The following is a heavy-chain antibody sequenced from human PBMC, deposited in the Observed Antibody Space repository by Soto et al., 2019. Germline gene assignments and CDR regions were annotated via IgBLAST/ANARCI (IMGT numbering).Heavy chain of an antibody. V-gene: IGHV1-2*02. D-gene: IGHD2-21*01. CDR2: INPNSGGA. CDR1: GYTFTGYY. CDR3: ARISFVVVALDP. Sequence: ASVKVSCKASGYTFTGYYMHWVRQAPGQGLEWMGWINPNSGGANYAQKFQGRVTMTRDTSISTAYMELRSLRSDDTAVYYCARISFVVVALDPWGQGTLVTVSS. J-gene: IGHJ5*02.